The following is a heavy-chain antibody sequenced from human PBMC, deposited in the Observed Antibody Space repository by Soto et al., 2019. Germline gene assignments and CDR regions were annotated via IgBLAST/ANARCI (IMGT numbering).Heavy chain of an antibody. J-gene: IGHJ3*02. D-gene: IGHD1-1*01. V-gene: IGHV1-69*01. CDR3: ARDLGPHPSLDPDAFDI. CDR2: IIPIFGTA. Sequence: QVQLVQSGAEVKKPGSSVKVSCKASGGTFSSYAISWVRQAPGQGLEWMGGIIPIFGTANYAQKFQGRVTITADESTSTAYMELSSLRSEDTAVYYCARDLGPHPSLDPDAFDIWGQGTMVTVSS. CDR1: GGTFSSYA.